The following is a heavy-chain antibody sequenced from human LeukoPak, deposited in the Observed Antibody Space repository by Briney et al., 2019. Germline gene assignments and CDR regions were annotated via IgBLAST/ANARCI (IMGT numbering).Heavy chain of an antibody. CDR2: ISYDGRYK. D-gene: IGHD6-13*01. Sequence: PGGSLRLSCSASGFTFSSYAMHWVRQAPGKGLEWVSYISYDGRYKYYGDSVKGRFTISRDNSKNTLYLHMNSLTAEDTAVYYCAKGVVSIAVAGLGYFDYWGQGTLVTVSS. V-gene: IGHV3-30*04. J-gene: IGHJ4*02. CDR3: AKGVVSIAVAGLGYFDY. CDR1: GFTFSSYA.